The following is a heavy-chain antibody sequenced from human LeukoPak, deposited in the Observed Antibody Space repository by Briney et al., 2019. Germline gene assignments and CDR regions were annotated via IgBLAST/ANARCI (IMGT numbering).Heavy chain of an antibody. D-gene: IGHD4-17*01. CDR1: VYNFPYYY. Sequence: SVNVSCKSSVYNFPYYYIQCLRQTPGQGPDGMGWVKAQNGDTKVVERFGGTVTMARETSINKVFLELNSNTPIDTGVYYRAIRRDFGATPVMFGHWGQGTQVTVSS. CDR3: AIRRDFGATPVMFGH. CDR2: VKAQNGDT. J-gene: IGHJ4*02. V-gene: IGHV1-2*02.